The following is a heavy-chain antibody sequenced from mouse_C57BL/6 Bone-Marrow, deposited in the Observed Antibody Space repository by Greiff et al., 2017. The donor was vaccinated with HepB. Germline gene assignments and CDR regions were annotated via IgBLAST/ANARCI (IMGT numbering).Heavy chain of an antibody. D-gene: IGHD2-4*01. Sequence: QVQLQQPGAELVRPGSSVKLSCKASGYTFTSYWMDWVKQRPGQGLEWIGNIYPSDSETHYNQKFKDKATLTVDKSSSTAYMQLSSLTSEDSAVYYCARRDDYDGYWYFGVWGTGTTVTVSS. CDR1: GYTFTSYW. V-gene: IGHV1-61*01. J-gene: IGHJ1*03. CDR3: ARRDDYDGYWYFGV. CDR2: IYPSDSET.